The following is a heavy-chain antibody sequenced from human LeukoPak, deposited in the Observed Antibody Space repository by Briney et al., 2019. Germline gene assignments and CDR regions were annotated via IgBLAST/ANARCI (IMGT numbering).Heavy chain of an antibody. J-gene: IGHJ6*04. CDR2: IRSIAYGVTT. Sequence: GGSLRLSCAASGFTLSDYYMSWVRQAPGKGLEWVGFIRSIAYGVTTEYAASVKGRFTISRDDSKSIAYLQMNSLKTEDTAVYYCSRADYYGSGSPISLDVWGKGTTVTVSS. V-gene: IGHV3-49*04. D-gene: IGHD3-10*01. CDR1: GFTLSDYY. CDR3: SRADYYGSGSPISLDV.